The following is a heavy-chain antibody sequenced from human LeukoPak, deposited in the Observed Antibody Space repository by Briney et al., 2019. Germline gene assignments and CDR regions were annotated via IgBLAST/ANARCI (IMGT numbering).Heavy chain of an antibody. CDR1: GGSISSGSYY. V-gene: IGHV4-61*02. J-gene: IGHJ6*03. CDR3: VRIVVVVAATPVGYMDV. D-gene: IGHD2-15*01. CDR2: IYTSGST. Sequence: SQTLSLTCTVSGGSISSGSYYWSWIRQPAGKGLEWIGRIYTSGSTNYNPSLKSRVTISVDTSKNQFSLKLSSVTAADTAVYYCVRIVVVVAATPVGYMDVWGKGTTVTVSS.